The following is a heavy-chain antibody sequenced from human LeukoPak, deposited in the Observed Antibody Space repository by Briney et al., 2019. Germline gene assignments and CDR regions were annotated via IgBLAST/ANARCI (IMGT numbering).Heavy chain of an antibody. D-gene: IGHD6-25*01. CDR1: GFTFGDSP. Sequence: TGGSLRLSCTASGFTFGDSPMTWVRQAPGKGLEWVGYIRTNTYGGTTEHAASARGRFTISRDDSNSIAYLQMNSLKTEDTAVYYCTRAGRISGDYFDYWGQGTLVTVSS. J-gene: IGHJ4*02. CDR2: IRTNTYGGTT. CDR3: TRAGRISGDYFDY. V-gene: IGHV3-49*04.